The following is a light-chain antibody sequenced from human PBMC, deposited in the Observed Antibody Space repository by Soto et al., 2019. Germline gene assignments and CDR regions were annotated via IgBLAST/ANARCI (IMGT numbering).Light chain of an antibody. CDR1: QSININ. CDR3: QQRSNWPLT. J-gene: IGKJ4*01. Sequence: EIVLTQSPATLSLFPGQRATLSCRASQSININLAWYQQKPGHAPRLVIYDGSHRATDIPARFSGSGSGTDFTLTISSLAPEDFAVYYCQQRSNWPLTFGGGTKVDIK. V-gene: IGKV3-11*01. CDR2: DGS.